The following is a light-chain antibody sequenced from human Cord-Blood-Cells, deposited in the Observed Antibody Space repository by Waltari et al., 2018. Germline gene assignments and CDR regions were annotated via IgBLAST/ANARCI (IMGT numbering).Light chain of an antibody. CDR3: CSYAGSSTWV. CDR1: SSDVGSYNL. Sequence: QSALTQPASVSGSPGQSITISCTGTSSDVGSYNLVSWYQQHQGKAPKRMIYEFSKRHSGVSNRFSGSKSGHTASLTISGLQAEDEADYYCCSYAGSSTWVFGGGTKLTVL. V-gene: IGLV2-23*02. CDR2: EFS. J-gene: IGLJ3*02.